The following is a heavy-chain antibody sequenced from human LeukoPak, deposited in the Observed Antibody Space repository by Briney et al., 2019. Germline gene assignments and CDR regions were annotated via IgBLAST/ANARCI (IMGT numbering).Heavy chain of an antibody. D-gene: IGHD4-17*01. V-gene: IGHV3-23*01. CDR3: AKPTEHYGEYYFDY. CDR1: GFTFSSYA. J-gene: IGHJ4*02. Sequence: GGSLRLSCEASGFTFSSYAMSWVRQAPGKGLEWVSGIIDSGDITYYANSVKGRFTISRDNSKNTLYLQMNSLRAEDTAVYYCAKPTEHYGEYYFDYWGQGTLVTVSS. CDR2: IIDSGDIT.